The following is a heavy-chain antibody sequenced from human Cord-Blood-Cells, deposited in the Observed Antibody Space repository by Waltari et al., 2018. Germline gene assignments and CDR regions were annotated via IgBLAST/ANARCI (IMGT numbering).Heavy chain of an antibody. D-gene: IGHD4-4*01. J-gene: IGHJ4*02. V-gene: IGHV4-30-2*01. CDR2: IYHSGSP. Sequence: QLQLQESGSGLVKPSQTLSLTCAVSGGSISSGGYSWSWIRQPPGKGLEWIGYIYHSGSPYYNPSLKSRVTISVDRSKNQFSLKLSSVTAADTAVYYCARVGWDSNYVFFDYWGQGTLVTVSS. CDR1: GGSISSGGYS. CDR3: ARVGWDSNYVFFDY.